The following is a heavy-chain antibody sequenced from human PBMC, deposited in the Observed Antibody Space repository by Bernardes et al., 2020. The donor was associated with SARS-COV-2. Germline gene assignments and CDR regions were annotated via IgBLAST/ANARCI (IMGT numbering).Heavy chain of an antibody. CDR3: ARDPTLTNCSSTSCQYYYYYYVDV. Sequence: VGSLSLSCAASGFTFSSYSMNWVRQAPGKGLEWVSSISSSSSYIYYADSVKGRFTISRDNAKNSLYLQMNSLRAEDTAVYYCARDPTLTNCSSTSCQYYYYYYVDVWGKGTTVTVSS. J-gene: IGHJ6*03. V-gene: IGHV3-21*01. CDR2: ISSSSSYI. D-gene: IGHD2-2*01. CDR1: GFTFSSYS.